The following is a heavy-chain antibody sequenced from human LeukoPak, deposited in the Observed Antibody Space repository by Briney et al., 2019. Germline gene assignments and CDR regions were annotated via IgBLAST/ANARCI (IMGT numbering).Heavy chain of an antibody. J-gene: IGHJ6*02. D-gene: IGHD6-13*01. CDR3: ASGAAAEYYYYYGMDV. Sequence: GRSLRLSCAASGFTFDDYAMHWVRQAPGKGLEWVSGISWNSGSIGYADSVKGRFTISRDNAKNSLYLQMNSLRAEDTALYYCASGAAAEYYYYYGMDVWGQGTTVTVSS. CDR1: GFTFDDYA. CDR2: ISWNSGSI. V-gene: IGHV3-9*01.